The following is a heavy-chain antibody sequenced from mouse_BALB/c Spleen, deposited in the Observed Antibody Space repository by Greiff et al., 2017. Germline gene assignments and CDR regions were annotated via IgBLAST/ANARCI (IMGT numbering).Heavy chain of an antibody. CDR3: ANYYGSTSYAMDY. Sequence: DVKLQESGGGLVKPGGSLKLSCAASGFTFSSYAMSWVRQTPEKRLEWVASISSGGSTYYPDSVKGRFTISRDNARNILYLQMSSLRSEDTAMYYCANYYGSTSYAMDYWGQGTSVTVSS. J-gene: IGHJ4*01. CDR2: ISSGGST. D-gene: IGHD1-1*01. CDR1: GFTFSSYA. V-gene: IGHV5-6-5*01.